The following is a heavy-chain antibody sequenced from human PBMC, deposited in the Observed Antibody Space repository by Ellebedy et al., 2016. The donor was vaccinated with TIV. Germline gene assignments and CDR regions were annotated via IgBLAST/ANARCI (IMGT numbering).Heavy chain of an antibody. D-gene: IGHD3-10*01. CDR3: ARGGSSGSSDY. V-gene: IGHV3-30*03. J-gene: IGHJ4*02. CDR2: ISSDGSNK. Sequence: GGSLRLSXVASGFTFRSHDIYWVRQAPGKGLEWVAVISSDGSNKYYADSVKGRFTISRDNSKNTLYLQMNSLRTDDMAVYYCARGGSSGSSDYWGQGTLVTVSS. CDR1: GFTFRSHD.